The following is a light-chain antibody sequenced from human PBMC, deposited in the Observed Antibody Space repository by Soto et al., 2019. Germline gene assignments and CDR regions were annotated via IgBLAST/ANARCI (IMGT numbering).Light chain of an antibody. CDR1: NSDIGGYNS. Sequence: QSALTQPASVSGSPGQSITISCTGSNSDIGGYNSVSWYQQHPGKAPKLLIFGVTNRPSGVSDRFSGSKSGHTASLTISALQAEDEADYYCTSYTSVTIVVFGGGTKVTVL. CDR2: GVT. V-gene: IGLV2-14*01. J-gene: IGLJ2*01. CDR3: TSYTSVTIVV.